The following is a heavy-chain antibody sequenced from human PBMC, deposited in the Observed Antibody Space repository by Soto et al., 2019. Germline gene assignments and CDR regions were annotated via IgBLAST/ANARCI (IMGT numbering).Heavy chain of an antibody. CDR3: ARVAVRRDFGISPTAFDI. V-gene: IGHV3-11*01. Sequence: QVHLVESGGAVVQPGRSLRLSCAASGFTFSDYYMSWIRQAPGKGLEWVSYISSSGSTIYYADSVKGRFTISRDNAKNSLYLQMNSLRAEDTAVYYCARVAVRRDFGISPTAFDIWGQGTMVTVSS. CDR1: GFTFSDYY. CDR2: ISSSGSTI. J-gene: IGHJ3*02. D-gene: IGHD3-3*01.